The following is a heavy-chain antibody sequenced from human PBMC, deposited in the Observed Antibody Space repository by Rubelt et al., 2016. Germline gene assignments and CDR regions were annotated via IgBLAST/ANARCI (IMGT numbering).Heavy chain of an antibody. CDR3: ARGLAYYRNCSSTSCYTGGNWFDP. CDR1: GFTFSSYA. D-gene: IGHD2-2*02. J-gene: IGHJ5*02. V-gene: IGHV3-30*04. Sequence: AASGFTFSSYAMHWVRQAPGKGLEWVAVISYDGSNKYYADSVKGRFTISRDNAKNSLYLQMNSLRAEDTAVYYCARGLAYYRNCSSTSCYTGGNWFDPWGQGTLVTVSS. CDR2: ISYDGSNK.